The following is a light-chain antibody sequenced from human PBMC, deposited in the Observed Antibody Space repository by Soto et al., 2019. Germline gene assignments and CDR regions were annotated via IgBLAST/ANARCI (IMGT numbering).Light chain of an antibody. CDR3: QQYNNWPPWT. Sequence: EIVMTQSPATLSVSPGERATLSCRASQSVSNSFAGYEQKPGQAPRLLIYSASTRAAGIPARFSGSGSGTEFTLTISSLQSEDFVVYYCQQYNNWPPWTFGQGTKVEIK. J-gene: IGKJ1*01. CDR1: QSVSNS. V-gene: IGKV3-15*01. CDR2: SAS.